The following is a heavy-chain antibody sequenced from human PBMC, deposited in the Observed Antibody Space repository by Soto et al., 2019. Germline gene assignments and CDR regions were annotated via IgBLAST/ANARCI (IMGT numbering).Heavy chain of an antibody. CDR1: GGSLTGYY. CDR3: ARSQEGIVATH. J-gene: IGHJ4*02. CDR2: VKDGGST. V-gene: IGHV4-34*01. Sequence: QVQLQQWGAGLLKPSETLSLTCTVNGGSLTGYYWSWIRQPPGKGLEWIGEVKDGGSTNYSPSLRGRLSLSADMTKNHFTLRLNSVTAADTAVSFCARSQEGIVATHWDQGALVTVSS. D-gene: IGHD5-12*01.